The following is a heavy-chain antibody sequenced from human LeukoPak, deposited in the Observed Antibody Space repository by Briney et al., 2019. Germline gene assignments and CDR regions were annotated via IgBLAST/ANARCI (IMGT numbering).Heavy chain of an antibody. D-gene: IGHD2-2*01. CDR2: MNPNSGNT. Sequence: ASVKVSCKASGYTFTSYDINWVRQATGQGLEWRGWMNPNSGNTGYAQKFQGRVTMARNTSISTAYMGLSSLRSEDTAVYYCARLSSYDAFDIWGQGTMVTVSS. CDR3: ARLSSYDAFDI. J-gene: IGHJ3*02. CDR1: GYTFTSYD. V-gene: IGHV1-8*01.